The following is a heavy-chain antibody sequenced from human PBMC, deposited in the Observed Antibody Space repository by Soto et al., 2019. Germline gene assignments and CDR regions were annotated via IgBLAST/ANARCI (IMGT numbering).Heavy chain of an antibody. V-gene: IGHV4-4*07. J-gene: IGHJ4*02. CDR2: IYTSGST. D-gene: IGHD5-12*01. CDR1: GGSISSYY. Sequence: PSETLSLTCTVSGGSISSYYWSWIRQPGGKGLEWIGRIYTSGSTNYNPSLKSRVTMSVDTSKNQFSLKLSSVTAADTAVYYCARAIYSGYDPYYFDYWGQGTLVTVSS. CDR3: ARAIYSGYDPYYFDY.